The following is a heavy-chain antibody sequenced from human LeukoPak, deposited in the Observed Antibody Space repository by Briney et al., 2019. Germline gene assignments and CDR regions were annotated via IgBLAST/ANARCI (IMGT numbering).Heavy chain of an antibody. CDR3: ARDKQQLVPDWFDP. D-gene: IGHD6-13*01. Sequence: SETLSLTCAVYGGSFSGYYWSWIRQPPGKGLEWIGEINHSGSTNYNPSLKSRVTISVDTSKNQFSLKLSSVTAADTAVYYCARDKQQLVPDWFDPWGQGTLVTVSS. CDR1: GGSFSGYY. J-gene: IGHJ5*02. V-gene: IGHV4-34*01. CDR2: INHSGST.